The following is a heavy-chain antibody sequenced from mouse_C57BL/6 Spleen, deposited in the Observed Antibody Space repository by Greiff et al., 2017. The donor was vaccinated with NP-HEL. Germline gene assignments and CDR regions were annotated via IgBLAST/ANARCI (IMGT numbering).Heavy chain of an antibody. CDR3: AREGGYRGYFDV. V-gene: IGHV3-6*01. CDR2: ISYDGSN. D-gene: IGHD2-2*01. J-gene: IGHJ1*03. CDR1: GYSITSGYY. Sequence: VQLKESGPGLVKPSQSLSLTCSVTGYSITSGYYWNWIRQFPGNKLEWMGYISYDGSNNYNPSLKNRISITRDTSKNQFFLKLNSVTTEDTATYYCAREGGYRGYFDVWGTGTTVTVSS.